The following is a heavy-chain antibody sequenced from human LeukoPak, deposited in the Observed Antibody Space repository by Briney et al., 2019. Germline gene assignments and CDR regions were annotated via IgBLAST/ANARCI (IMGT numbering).Heavy chain of an antibody. D-gene: IGHD4-11*01. CDR2: IIPIFGTA. CDR1: GGTFSSYA. CDR3: ARGGDYSNFFYISV. J-gene: IGHJ4*02. V-gene: IGHV1-69*13. Sequence: GASVKVSCKASGGTFSSYAISWVRRAPGQGLEWMGGIIPIFGTANYAQKFQGRVTITADESTGTAYMELSSLRSEDTAVYYCARGGDYSNFFYISVWGQGTLVTVSS.